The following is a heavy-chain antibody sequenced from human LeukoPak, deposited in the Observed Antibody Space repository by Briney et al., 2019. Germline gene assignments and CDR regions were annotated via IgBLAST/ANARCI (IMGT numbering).Heavy chain of an antibody. CDR1: GFTFSSYS. CDR3: ARAGYSYPYYFDY. V-gene: IGHV3-21*01. Sequence: PGGSLRLSCAASGFTFSSYSMNWVRQAPGKGLEWVSSISSSSSYIYYADSVKGRFTISRDNGKNSLYLQMNSLRAEDTAVYYCARAGYSYPYYFDYWGQGTLVTVSS. CDR2: ISSSSSYI. D-gene: IGHD5-18*01. J-gene: IGHJ4*02.